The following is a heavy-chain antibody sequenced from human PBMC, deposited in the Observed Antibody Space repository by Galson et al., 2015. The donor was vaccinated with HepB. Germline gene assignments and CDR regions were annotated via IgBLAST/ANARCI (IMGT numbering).Heavy chain of an antibody. Sequence: SVKVSCKASGYTFTGYYMHWVRQAPGQGLEWMGWINPDSGGTNYAQKFQGSVTMTRDTSISQAYMELSRLRSDDTAVYYCARVSHGSNWNFDSWGQGTLVTVSS. D-gene: IGHD1-20*01. V-gene: IGHV1-2*04. CDR3: ARVSHGSNWNFDS. CDR2: INPDSGGT. J-gene: IGHJ4*02. CDR1: GYTFTGYY.